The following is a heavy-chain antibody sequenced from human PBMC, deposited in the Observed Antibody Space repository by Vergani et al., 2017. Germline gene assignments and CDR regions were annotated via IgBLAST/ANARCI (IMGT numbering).Heavy chain of an antibody. J-gene: IGHJ3*02. Sequence: EVQLVESGGGLVQPGRSLRLSCAASGFTFDDYAMHWARQAPGKGLEWVSGISWNSGSIGYADSVKGRFTISRDNAKNSLYLQMNSLRAEDTALYYCAKTRPYDSSGYYLDAFDIWGQGTMVTVSS. D-gene: IGHD3-22*01. CDR1: GFTFDDYA. CDR2: ISWNSGSI. CDR3: AKTRPYDSSGYYLDAFDI. V-gene: IGHV3-9*01.